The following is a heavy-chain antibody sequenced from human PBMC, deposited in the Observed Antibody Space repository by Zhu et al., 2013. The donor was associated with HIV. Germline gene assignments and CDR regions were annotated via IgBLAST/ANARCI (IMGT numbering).Heavy chain of an antibody. D-gene: IGHD3-3*01. CDR3: ARVPWAVRDGDFWSNTHYYYYGMDV. CDR2: INPNSGGT. Sequence: QVQLVQSGAEVKKPGSSVKVSCKASGYHFPGYYMQWVRQAPGQGLEWMGWINPNSGGTNYAQKFQGRVTMTRDTSISTAYMELSRLRSDDTAVYYCARVPWAVRDGDFWSNTHYYYYGMDVWGQGTTVTVSS. CDR1: GYHFPGYY. J-gene: IGHJ6*02. V-gene: IGHV1-2*02.